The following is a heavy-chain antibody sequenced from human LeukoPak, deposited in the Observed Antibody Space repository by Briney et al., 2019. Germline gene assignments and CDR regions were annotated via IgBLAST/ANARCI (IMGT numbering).Heavy chain of an antibody. V-gene: IGHV3-15*01. CDR2: FTSETDGGTT. CDR1: GFTFTNAW. CDR3: TTQQVGGFDY. J-gene: IGHJ4*02. Sequence: GGSLRLSCAASGFTFTNAWMSWVRQAPGKGLEWVGRFTSETDGGTTDYAAPVKGRFTISRDDSKNTLYLQMNSLQTEDTAVYYCTTQQVGGFDYWGQGTLVTVSS. D-gene: IGHD1-26*01.